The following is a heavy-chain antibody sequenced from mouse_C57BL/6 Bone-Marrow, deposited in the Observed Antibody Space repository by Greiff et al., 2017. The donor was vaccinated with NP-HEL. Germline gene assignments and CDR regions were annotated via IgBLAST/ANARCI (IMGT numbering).Heavy chain of an antibody. CDR1: GYAFTNYL. CDR2: INPGSGGT. J-gene: IGHJ3*01. Sequence: QVQLQQSGAELVRPGTSVKVSCKASGYAFTNYLIEWVKQRPGQGLEWIGVINPGSGGTNYNEKFKGKATLTADKSSSTAYMQLSSLTSEDSAVYFCARGGELVYWGQGTLVTVSA. CDR3: ARGGELVY. D-gene: IGHD4-1*01. V-gene: IGHV1-54*01.